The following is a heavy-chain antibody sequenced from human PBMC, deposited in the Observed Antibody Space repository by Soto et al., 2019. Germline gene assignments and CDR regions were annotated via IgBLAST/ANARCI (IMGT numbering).Heavy chain of an antibody. V-gene: IGHV4-34*01. CDR2: IDQSGST. Sequence: SETLSLTCGVYGGSSSAYSWSWIRQPPGKGLKWIGEIDQSGSTNYNPSLKSRVTISIDTSKNQFSLKVKSVTAADTAVYYCATRRGYCTNNRCYPIGVDVWGQGTTVTVS. D-gene: IGHD2-2*01. CDR1: GGSSSAYS. J-gene: IGHJ6*02. CDR3: ATRRGYCTNNRCYPIGVDV.